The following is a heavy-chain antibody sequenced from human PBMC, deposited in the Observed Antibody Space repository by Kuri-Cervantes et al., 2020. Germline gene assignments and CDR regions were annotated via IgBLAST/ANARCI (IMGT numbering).Heavy chain of an antibody. CDR2: VYYSGTT. CDR3: ARGVGICSSTSCYVWFDP. CDR1: GGSISSSTYF. J-gene: IGHJ5*02. D-gene: IGHD2-2*01. V-gene: IGHV4-39*07. Sequence: GSLRLSCTVSGGSISSSTYFWGWIRQPPGKGLEWIGSVYYSGTTYYNPSLKSRVTISVDTSKNQFSLKLSSVTAADTAVYYCARGVGICSSTSCYVWFDPWGQGTLVTVSS.